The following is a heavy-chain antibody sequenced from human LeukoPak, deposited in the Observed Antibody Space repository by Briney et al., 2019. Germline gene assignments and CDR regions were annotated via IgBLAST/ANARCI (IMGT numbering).Heavy chain of an antibody. D-gene: IGHD3-10*01. CDR2: IYYSGST. V-gene: IGHV4-59*01. J-gene: IGHJ6*03. Sequence: SSETLSLTWTVSGGSISSYYWSWIRQPPGKGLEWIGYIYYSGSTNYNPSLKSRVTISVDTSKNQFSLKLSSVTAADTAVYYCARSLWFGELALYYMDVWGKGTTVTISS. CDR1: GGSISSYY. CDR3: ARSLWFGELALYYMDV.